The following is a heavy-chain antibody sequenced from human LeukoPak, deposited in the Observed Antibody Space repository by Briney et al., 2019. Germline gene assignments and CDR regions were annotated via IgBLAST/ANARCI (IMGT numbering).Heavy chain of an antibody. CDR2: IYYSGST. CDR3: AKFATWGYYFDY. CDR1: GGSISSSSYY. J-gene: IGHJ4*02. D-gene: IGHD3-16*01. Sequence: ASETLSLTCTVSGGSISSSSYYWGWIRQPPGKGLEWIGSIYYSGSTYYNPSLKSRDTISVDTSKNQFSLKLSSVTAADTAVYYCAKFATWGYYFDYWGQGTLVTVSS. V-gene: IGHV4-39*07.